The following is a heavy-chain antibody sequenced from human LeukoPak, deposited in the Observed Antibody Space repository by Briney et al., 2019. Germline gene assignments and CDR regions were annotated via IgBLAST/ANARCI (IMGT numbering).Heavy chain of an antibody. CDR3: ATQARQQLATSLFDY. D-gene: IGHD6-13*01. J-gene: IGHJ4*02. CDR2: IKQDGSEK. CDR1: GFTFSSYW. Sequence: PGGSLRLSCAASGFTFSSYWMSWVRQAPGKGLEWVANIKQDGSEKYYVDSVKGRFTLSRENAKNSLYLQMNSLGAEDTAVYYCATQARQQLATSLFDYWGQGSLVTVSS. V-gene: IGHV3-7*01.